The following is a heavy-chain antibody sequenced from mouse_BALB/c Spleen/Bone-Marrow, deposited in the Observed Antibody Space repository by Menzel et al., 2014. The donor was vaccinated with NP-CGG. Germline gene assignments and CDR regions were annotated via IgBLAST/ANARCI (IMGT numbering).Heavy chain of an antibody. Sequence: QVQLQQPGAELVRPESSVKISCKASGYAFSTYWMIWVKQRPGQGLEWLGPIYPGDGDTNYDGKVKGKATLTADKSSSTAYMQLSSLTAEDAAVYFCARGARSAMDYWGQGTSVTVSS. CDR2: IYPGDGDT. V-gene: IGHV1-80*01. CDR3: ARGARSAMDY. J-gene: IGHJ4*01. CDR1: GYAFSTYW.